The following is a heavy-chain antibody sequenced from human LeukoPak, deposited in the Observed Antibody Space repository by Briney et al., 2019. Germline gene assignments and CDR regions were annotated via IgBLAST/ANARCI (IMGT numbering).Heavy chain of an antibody. J-gene: IGHJ4*02. D-gene: IGHD3-3*01. CDR2: ISAYNGKT. V-gene: IGHV1-18*01. Sequence: ASVKVSCKASGYIFRSYGISWVRQAPGQGLEWMGWISAYNGKTNYAQRVQSGVTLTTDTSTSTAYMEMRGLISDDTAVYYCARGLSDDFWSFYQDYWGQGTLLIVSP. CDR1: GYIFRSYG. CDR3: ARGLSDDFWSFYQDY.